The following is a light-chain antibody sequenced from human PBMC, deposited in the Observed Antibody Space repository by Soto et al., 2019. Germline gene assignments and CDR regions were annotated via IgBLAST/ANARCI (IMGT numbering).Light chain of an antibody. V-gene: IGKV1-5*03. Sequence: DVQMTQSPSTLSASVGDRVTITCLASQFINTWLAWYQQKPGKAPKLLIYKASSLESGVPSRFSGSGYGTEFSLTISSLQPDDFATYYCQQYNSYPWTFGQGTKVEI. CDR3: QQYNSYPWT. J-gene: IGKJ1*01. CDR1: QFINTW. CDR2: KAS.